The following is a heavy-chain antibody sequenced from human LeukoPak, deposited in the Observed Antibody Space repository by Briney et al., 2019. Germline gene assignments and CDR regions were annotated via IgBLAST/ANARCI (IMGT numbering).Heavy chain of an antibody. CDR2: ISSSGSTI. CDR1: GFTFSDYY. Sequence: GGSLRLSCAASGFTFSDYYMSWIRQAPGKGLEWVSYISSSGSTIYYADSVKGRFTISRDNAKNSLYLQMNSLRAEDTAVYYCARYYYSSGSYYVHRWFDPWGQGTLVTVSS. V-gene: IGHV3-11*01. CDR3: ARYYYSSGSYYVHRWFDP. J-gene: IGHJ5*02. D-gene: IGHD3-10*01.